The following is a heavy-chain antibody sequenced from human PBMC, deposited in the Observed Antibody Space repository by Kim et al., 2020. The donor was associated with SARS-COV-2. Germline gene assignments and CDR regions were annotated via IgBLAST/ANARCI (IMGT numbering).Heavy chain of an antibody. Sequence: SETLSLTCTVSGGSVSSGSYYWSWIRQPPGKGLEWIGYIYYSGSTNYNPSLKSRVTISVDTSKNQFSLKLSSVTAADTAVYYCARSSRLGSIAVAGEFDYWGQGTLVTVSS. V-gene: IGHV4-61*01. J-gene: IGHJ4*02. CDR2: IYYSGST. CDR1: GGSVSSGSYY. D-gene: IGHD6-19*01. CDR3: ARSSRLGSIAVAGEFDY.